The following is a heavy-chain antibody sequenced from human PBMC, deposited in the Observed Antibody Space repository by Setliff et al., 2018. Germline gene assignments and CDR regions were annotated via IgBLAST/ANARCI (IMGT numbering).Heavy chain of an antibody. D-gene: IGHD3-22*01. CDR3: ARDHHSAYYYDSSGLGNDY. V-gene: IGHV1-18*01. J-gene: IGHJ4*02. Sequence: ASVKVSCKASGYTFTSYGISWVRQAPGQGLEWMGWISAYNGNTNYAQKLQGRVTMTTDTSTSTAYMELRSLRSDDTAVYYCARDHHSAYYYDSSGLGNDYWGQGTLVTGSS. CDR2: ISAYNGNT. CDR1: GYTFTSYG.